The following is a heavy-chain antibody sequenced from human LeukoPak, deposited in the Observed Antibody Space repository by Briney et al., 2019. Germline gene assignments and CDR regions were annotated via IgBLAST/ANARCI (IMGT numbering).Heavy chain of an antibody. D-gene: IGHD3-10*01. CDR3: ARRGPPRTMLRGVKSGWFDP. V-gene: IGHV4-38-2*02. J-gene: IGHJ5*02. Sequence: SETLSLTCTVSGYSISSGYYWDWIRQPPGKGLEWIGEINRSASTNYNPSLKSRVTISIDTSKNQFSLKLSSVTAADTAVYYCARRGPPRTMLRGVKSGWFDPWGQGTLVTVSS. CDR2: INRSAST. CDR1: GYSISSGYY.